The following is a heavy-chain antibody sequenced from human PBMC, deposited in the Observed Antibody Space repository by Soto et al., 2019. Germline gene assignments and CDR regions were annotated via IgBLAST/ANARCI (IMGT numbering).Heavy chain of an antibody. V-gene: IGHV1-8*02. CDR1: GYTFTSYG. Sequence: ASVKVSCKASGYTFTSYGISRVRQATGQGLEWMGWMNPNSGNTGYAQKFQGRVTMTRNTSISTAYMELSSLRSEDTAVYYCARGSSWFGMDVWGQGTTVTVSS. J-gene: IGHJ6*02. CDR2: MNPNSGNT. D-gene: IGHD6-13*01. CDR3: ARGSSWFGMDV.